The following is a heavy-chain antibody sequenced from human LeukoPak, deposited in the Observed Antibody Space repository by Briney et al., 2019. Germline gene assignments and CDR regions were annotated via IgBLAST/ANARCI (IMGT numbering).Heavy chain of an antibody. V-gene: IGHV4-34*01. CDR3: VKGIAVAGRGDY. CDR2: INHSGST. J-gene: IGHJ4*02. CDR1: GGSFSGYY. Sequence: SETLSLTCAVYGGSFSGYYWSWIRQPPGKGLEWIGEINHSGSTNYNPSLKSRVTISVDTSKNQFFLKLSSVTAADTAVYYCVKGIAVAGRGDYWGQGTLVTVSS. D-gene: IGHD6-19*01.